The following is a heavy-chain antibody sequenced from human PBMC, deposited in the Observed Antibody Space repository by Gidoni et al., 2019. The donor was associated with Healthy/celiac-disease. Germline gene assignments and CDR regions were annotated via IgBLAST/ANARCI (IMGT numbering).Heavy chain of an antibody. D-gene: IGHD3-22*01. J-gene: IGHJ4*02. CDR3: ARVHYYDSSTFDY. V-gene: IGHV1-2*06. CDR1: GYTSTGYY. CDR2: INPNSGGT. Sequence: QVQLVQSGAEVKKPGASVKVSCKASGYTSTGYYMHWVRQAPGQGLEWMGRINPNSGGTNYAQKFQGRVTMTRETSISTAYMELSRLRSDDTAVYYCARVHYYDSSTFDYWGQGTLVTVSS.